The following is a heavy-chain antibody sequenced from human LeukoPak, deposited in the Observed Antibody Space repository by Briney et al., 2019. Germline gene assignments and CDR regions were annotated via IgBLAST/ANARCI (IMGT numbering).Heavy chain of an antibody. CDR2: ISYDGSNK. Sequence: GGSLRLSCAASGFTFSSYAMSWVRQAPGKGLEWVAVISYDGSNKYYADSVKGRFTISRDNSKNTLYLQMNSLRAEDTAVYYCAKEFYDSSGLGVDYWGQGTLVTVSS. CDR3: AKEFYDSSGLGVDY. V-gene: IGHV3-30*18. D-gene: IGHD3-22*01. CDR1: GFTFSSYA. J-gene: IGHJ4*02.